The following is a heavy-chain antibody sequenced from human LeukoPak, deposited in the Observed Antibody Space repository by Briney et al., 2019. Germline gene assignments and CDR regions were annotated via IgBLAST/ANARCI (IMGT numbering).Heavy chain of an antibody. CDR2: INHSGST. V-gene: IGHV4-34*01. Sequence: PSETLSLTCAVYGGSFSGYYWSWIRQPPGKGLEWIGEINHSGSTNYNPSLKSRVTISVDTSKNQFSLKLSSVTAADTAVYYCARLSPMVRGVTDYWGPGTLVTVSS. J-gene: IGHJ4*02. CDR3: ARLSPMVRGVTDY. CDR1: GGSFSGYY. D-gene: IGHD3-10*01.